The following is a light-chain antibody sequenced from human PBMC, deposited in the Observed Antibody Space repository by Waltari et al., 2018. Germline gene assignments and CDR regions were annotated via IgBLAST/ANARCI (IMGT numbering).Light chain of an antibody. V-gene: IGKV3-15*01. CDR1: QSVGTN. CDR3: QQYKTWPYA. CDR2: AAS. Sequence: EIVLRQSPATLSVSAGETVTLSCRASQSVGTNLAWYQHTPGQAPGLLIYAASTRATGVPGRFTGSGSATEFTLTIDNLQSEDFALFYCQQYKTWPYAFGQGTKIEMK. J-gene: IGKJ2*01.